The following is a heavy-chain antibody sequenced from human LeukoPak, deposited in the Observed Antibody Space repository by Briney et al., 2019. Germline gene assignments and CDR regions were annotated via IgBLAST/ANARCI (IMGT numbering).Heavy chain of an antibody. J-gene: IGHJ6*02. CDR3: ARAAIVVVPAATERYYYYYGMYV. D-gene: IGHD2-2*01. CDR2: INSDGSST. CDR1: GFTFISYW. V-gene: IGHV3-74*01. Sequence: PGGSLRLSCAASGFTFISYWMHWVRQAPGEGLVWVSRINSDGSSTSYADSVKGRFTISRDNAKNTLYLQMNSLRAEDTAVYYCARAAIVVVPAATERYYYYYGMYVWGQGTTVTASS.